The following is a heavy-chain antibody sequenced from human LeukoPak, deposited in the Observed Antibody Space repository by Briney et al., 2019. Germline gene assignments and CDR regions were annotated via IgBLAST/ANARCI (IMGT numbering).Heavy chain of an antibody. D-gene: IGHD3-10*01. CDR3: ARSSGGMVRGVNLFDY. Sequence: RGESLKISCKGSGYSFTSYWIGWVRQMPGKGLEWMGIIYPGDSDTRYSPSFQGQVTISADKSISTAYLQWSSLKASDTAMYYCARSSGGMVRGVNLFDYWGQGTLVTVSS. CDR1: GYSFTSYW. CDR2: IYPGDSDT. J-gene: IGHJ4*02. V-gene: IGHV5-51*01.